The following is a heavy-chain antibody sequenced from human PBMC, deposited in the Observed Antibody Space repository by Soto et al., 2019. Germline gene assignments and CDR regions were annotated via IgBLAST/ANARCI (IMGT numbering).Heavy chain of an antibody. V-gene: IGHV1-69*19. D-gene: IGHD1-26*01. J-gene: IGHJ4*02. CDR2: IIPIFGTA. CDR1: GGTFSSYS. CDR3: ARDGGRQPGGIDY. Sequence: QVQLVQSGAEVKKPGSSVKVSCKASGGTFSSYSINWVRQAPGQGREWMGEIIPIFGTANYAQKFQGRVTVTADESTSTAYMELSSQISEDTAVYYCARDGGRQPGGIDYWGQGTLVTVSS.